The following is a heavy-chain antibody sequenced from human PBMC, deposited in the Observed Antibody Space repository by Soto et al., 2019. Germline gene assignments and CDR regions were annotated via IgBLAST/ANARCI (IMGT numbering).Heavy chain of an antibody. Sequence: PSETLSLTCTVSGGSISSGNFSWTWIRQPPGKGLEWIAYIFHTGSTFYNSSLKPRVSISVDRSKNQFPLKLKSVTETDTAVYYCARVKVGDLFRFNWFFELWGGGNLVTVSS. V-gene: IGHV4-30-2*01. CDR1: GGSISSGNFS. J-gene: IGHJ2*01. D-gene: IGHD3-3*01. CDR2: IFHTGST. CDR3: ARVKVGDLFRFNWFFEL.